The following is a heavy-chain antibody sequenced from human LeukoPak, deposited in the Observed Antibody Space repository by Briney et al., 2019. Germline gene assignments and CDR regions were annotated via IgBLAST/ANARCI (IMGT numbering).Heavy chain of an antibody. D-gene: IGHD3-22*01. CDR3: ARPLYERSGYYYAY. Sequence: GRSLRLSCAASGFTFSDYYMSWISQAPGNGLGWDSYTSSSGSTIYYADSVKGQFTISRDNAKNSLYLQMTSMRAEDTVVYYCARPLYERSGYYYAYWGQGTLVTVSS. V-gene: IGHV3-11*01. CDR2: TSSSGSTI. CDR1: GFTFSDYY. J-gene: IGHJ4*02.